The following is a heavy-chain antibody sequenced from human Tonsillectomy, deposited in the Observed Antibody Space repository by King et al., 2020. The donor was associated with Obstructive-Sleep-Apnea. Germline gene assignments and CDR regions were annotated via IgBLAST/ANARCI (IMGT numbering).Heavy chain of an antibody. CDR3: ATLRISVVRGDDC. CDR1: GYTFTGYY. J-gene: IGHJ4*02. D-gene: IGHD3-10*01. Sequence: QLVQSGAEVKKPGASVKVSCKASGYTFTGYYMHWVRQAPGQGLEWMGWINPNSGGTNYAQKFQGRVTMTRDTSISTAYMELSSLKSDDTAVYYCATLRISVVRGDDCWGQGTLVTVSS. V-gene: IGHV1-2*02. CDR2: INPNSGGT.